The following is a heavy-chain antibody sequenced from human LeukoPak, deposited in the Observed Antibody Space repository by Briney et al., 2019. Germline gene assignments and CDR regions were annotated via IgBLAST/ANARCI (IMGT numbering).Heavy chain of an antibody. CDR1: GGSISTYY. CDR3: ARDGGGWSRAH. J-gene: IGHJ4*02. CDR2: VYYSGST. D-gene: IGHD6-19*01. Sequence: SETLSLTCTVSGGSISTYYWSWIRQPPGKGLEWIGYVYYSGSTNYNPSLKSRVTISVDTSENQFSLRLNSVTAADTAVYYCARDGGGWSRAHWSQGTLVTVSS. V-gene: IGHV4-59*12.